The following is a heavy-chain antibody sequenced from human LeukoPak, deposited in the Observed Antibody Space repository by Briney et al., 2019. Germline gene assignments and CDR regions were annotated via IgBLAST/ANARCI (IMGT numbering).Heavy chain of an antibody. CDR2: ISSSGSTM. CDR1: GFTFSSYE. CDR3: ARDHREGRLGAFDI. Sequence: PGGSLRLSCAASGFTFSSYEMNWVRQAPGKGLEWVSYISSSGSTMYYADSVKGRFTISRDNAKNSLYLQMNSLRAEDTAVYYCARDHREGRLGAFDIWGQGTMVTVSS. D-gene: IGHD6-25*01. V-gene: IGHV3-48*03. J-gene: IGHJ3*02.